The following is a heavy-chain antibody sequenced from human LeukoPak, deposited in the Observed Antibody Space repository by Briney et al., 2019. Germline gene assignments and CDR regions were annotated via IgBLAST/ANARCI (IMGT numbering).Heavy chain of an antibody. CDR3: AKDIRVWGSYRYPCLDY. CDR1: GFTFSSYG. V-gene: IGHV3-33*06. J-gene: IGHJ4*02. D-gene: IGHD3-16*02. Sequence: GGSLRLSCAASGFTFSSYGMHWVRQAPGKGLEWVAVIWYDGSYKYYAESVKDRFTISRDNSKNTLYLQMNSLRAEDTAVYYCAKDIRVWGSYRYPCLDYWGQGTLVTVSA. CDR2: IWYDGSYK.